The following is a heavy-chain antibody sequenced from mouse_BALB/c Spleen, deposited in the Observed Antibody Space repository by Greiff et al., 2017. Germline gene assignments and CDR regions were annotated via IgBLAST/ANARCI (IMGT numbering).Heavy chain of an antibody. J-gene: IGHJ2*01. V-gene: IGHV14-4*02. CDR1: GFNIKDYY. CDR2: IDPENGDT. D-gene: IGHD2-1*01. CDR3: NARGKRGTFDY. Sequence: VQLQQSGAELVRSGASVKLSCTASGFNIKDYYMHWVKQRPEQGLEWIGWIDPENGDTEYAPKFQGKATMTADTSSNTAYLQLSSLTSEDTAVYYCNARGKRGTFDYWGQGTTLTVSS.